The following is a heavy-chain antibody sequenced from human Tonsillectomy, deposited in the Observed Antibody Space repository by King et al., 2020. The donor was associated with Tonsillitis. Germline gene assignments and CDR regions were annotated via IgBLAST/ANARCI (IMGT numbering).Heavy chain of an antibody. J-gene: IGHJ4*02. D-gene: IGHD1-26*01. CDR3: PRARPVYWLRYFDY. CDR1: GGSLSNYY. CDR2: SYFTGNT. V-gene: IGHV4-59*01. Sequence: QVQLQESGPGVVKPSETLSLTCTVSGGSLSNYYWTWIRQPPGKGLEWVGDSYFTGNTNYNPSLKSRVTISLDSSKYHVSVNLRSVVAADTAVYSCPRARPVYWLRYFDYWGQGALVTVSS.